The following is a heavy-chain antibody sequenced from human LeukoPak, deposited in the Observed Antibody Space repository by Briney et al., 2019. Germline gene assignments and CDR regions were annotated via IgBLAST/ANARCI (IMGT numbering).Heavy chain of an antibody. J-gene: IGHJ4*02. CDR2: INSDGSST. D-gene: IGHD3-22*01. CDR1: GFTFSSYW. CDR3: ARASYYYDSSGPLFDY. V-gene: IGHV3-74*01. Sequence: GGSLRLSCAASGFTFSSYWMHWVRHAPGKGLVWVSRINSDGSSTSYADSVKGRFTISRDNAKNTLYLQMNSLRAEDTAVYYCARASYYYDSSGPLFDYWGQGTLVTVSS.